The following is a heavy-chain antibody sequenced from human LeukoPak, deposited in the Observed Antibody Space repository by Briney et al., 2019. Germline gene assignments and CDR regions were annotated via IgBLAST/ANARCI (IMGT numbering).Heavy chain of an antibody. CDR2: IYYNGGT. Sequence: SETLSLTCTVSGGSISSYYWSWIRQPPGEGLEWIGYIYYNGGTNYNPSLKSRVTISVDTSKNQFSLKLSSVTAADTAVYYCARVASIAAAGYAFDIWGQGTMVTVSS. CDR1: GGSISSYY. CDR3: ARVASIAAAGYAFDI. J-gene: IGHJ3*02. D-gene: IGHD6-13*01. V-gene: IGHV4-59*01.